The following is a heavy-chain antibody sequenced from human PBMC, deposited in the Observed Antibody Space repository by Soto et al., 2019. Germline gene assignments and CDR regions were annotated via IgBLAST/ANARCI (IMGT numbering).Heavy chain of an antibody. CDR3: ARGIAAAVPSSFDY. CDR1: GGSISSSNW. CDR2: IHHSGST. D-gene: IGHD6-13*01. J-gene: IGHJ4*02. Sequence: QEQRQETGTGLVKPSGTLSLTCSVSGGSISSSNWWSWVRQPPGKGLEWIGEIHHSGSTNSNQSIKSRVSISVDKSKNQFCLKLSSVTAADTAVYYCARGIAAAVPSSFDYWGQGTLVTVSS. V-gene: IGHV4-4*02.